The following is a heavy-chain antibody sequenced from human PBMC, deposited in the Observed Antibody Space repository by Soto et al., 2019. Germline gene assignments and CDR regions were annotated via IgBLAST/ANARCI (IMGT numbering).Heavy chain of an antibody. V-gene: IGHV3-23*01. CDR3: AKDHRKITMILVAPTTPFDY. CDR1: GFTFSSYA. Sequence: GGSLRLSCAASGFTFSSYAMSWVRQAPGKGLEWVSAISGSGGSTYYADSVKGRFTISRDNSKNTLYLQMNSLRAEDTAVYYCAKDHRKITMILVAPTTPFDYCGQGPLVTVSS. J-gene: IGHJ4*02. CDR2: ISGSGGST. D-gene: IGHD3-22*01.